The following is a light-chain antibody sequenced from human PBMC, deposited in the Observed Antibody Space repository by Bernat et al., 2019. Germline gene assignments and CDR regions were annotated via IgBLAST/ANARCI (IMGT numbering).Light chain of an antibody. J-gene: IGKJ4*01. CDR1: QSISRSF. V-gene: IGKV3-20*01. CDR3: QQYGSSPLT. Sequence: EIVLTQSPGTLSLSPGERATLSCRASQSISRSFLAWYQKQPGQAPRLLIFGASSRATGIPDRFSGSGSGTDFTLTISRLEPEDYAVYYCQQYGSSPLTFGGGTKVEIK. CDR2: GAS.